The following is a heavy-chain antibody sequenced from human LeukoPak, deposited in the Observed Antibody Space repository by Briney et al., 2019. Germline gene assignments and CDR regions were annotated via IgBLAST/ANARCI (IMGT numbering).Heavy chain of an antibody. CDR2: IKQDGSEK. D-gene: IGHD3-22*01. J-gene: IGHJ4*02. Sequence: GGSLRLSCVVSNFAFDDYGMSWVRQAPGKGLEWVANIKQDGSEKYYVDSVKGRFTISRDNAKNSLYLQMNSLRAEDTAVYYCAREDSSSGYRYFDYWGQGTLVTVSS. V-gene: IGHV3-7*01. CDR1: NFAFDDYG. CDR3: AREDSSSGYRYFDY.